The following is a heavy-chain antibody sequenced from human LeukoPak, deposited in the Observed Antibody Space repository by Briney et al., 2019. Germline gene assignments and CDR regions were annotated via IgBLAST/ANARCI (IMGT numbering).Heavy chain of an antibody. V-gene: IGHV1-69*13. D-gene: IGHD5-12*01. CDR2: IIPIFGTA. CDR3: ARVPEKDIVATLNYYGMDV. Sequence: SVKVSFKASGYTFTSYYMHWVRQAPGQGLEWMGGIIPIFGTANYAQKFQGRVTITADESTSTAYMELSSLRSEDTAVYYCARVPEKDIVATLNYYGMDVWGQGTTVTVSS. J-gene: IGHJ6*02. CDR1: GYTFTSYY.